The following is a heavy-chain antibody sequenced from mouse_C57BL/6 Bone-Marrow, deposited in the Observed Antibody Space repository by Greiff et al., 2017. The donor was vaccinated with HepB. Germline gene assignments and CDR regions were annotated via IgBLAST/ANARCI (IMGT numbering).Heavy chain of an antibody. CDR3: ARGYYGSSPYCYFDV. CDR2: ISSGSSTI. D-gene: IGHD1-1*01. Sequence: EVMLVESGGGLVKPGGSLKLSCEASGFTFSDYGMHWVRQAPEKGLEWVAYISSGSSTIYYADTVKGRFPIYRDNAKNTLFLQMTSLRSEDTAMYYCARGYYGSSPYCYFDVWGTGTTVTVSS. CDR1: GFTFSDYG. V-gene: IGHV5-17*01. J-gene: IGHJ1*03.